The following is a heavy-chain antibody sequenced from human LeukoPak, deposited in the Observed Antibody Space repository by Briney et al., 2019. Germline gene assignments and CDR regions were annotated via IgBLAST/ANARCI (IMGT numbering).Heavy chain of an antibody. CDR1: GYTFTSYG. CDR2: MNPNSGNT. CDR3: ARRDYYGSGSQT. Sequence: SVKVSCKASGYTFTSYGINWVRQATGQGLEWMGWMNPNSGNTGYAQKFQGRVTMTRNTSISTAYMELSSLRSEDTAVYYCARRDYYGSGSQTWGQGTLVTVSS. V-gene: IGHV1-8*02. J-gene: IGHJ5*02. D-gene: IGHD3-10*01.